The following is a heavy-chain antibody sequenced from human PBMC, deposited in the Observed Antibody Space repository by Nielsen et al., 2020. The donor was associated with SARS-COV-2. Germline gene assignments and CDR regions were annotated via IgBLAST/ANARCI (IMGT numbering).Heavy chain of an antibody. CDR2: IYPGGSDT. D-gene: IGHD6-6*01. Sequence: ESLKISCKGSGYSFPTYWIGWVRQMPGKGLEWMGIIYPGGSDTRYSPSFQGQVTISADKSISTAYLQWSSLKASDTAKYYCARHTRSSSSFYYYYYMDVWGKGTTVTVSS. J-gene: IGHJ6*03. V-gene: IGHV5-51*01. CDR3: ARHTRSSSSFYYYYYMDV. CDR1: GYSFPTYW.